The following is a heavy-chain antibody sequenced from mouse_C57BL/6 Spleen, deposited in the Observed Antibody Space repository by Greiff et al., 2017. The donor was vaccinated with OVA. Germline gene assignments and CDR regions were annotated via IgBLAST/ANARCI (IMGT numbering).Heavy chain of an antibody. V-gene: IGHV14-3*01. D-gene: IGHD2-4*01. CDR2: IDPANGNT. CDR3: AVYYDYDGHFAY. J-gene: IGHJ3*01. CDR1: GFNINNTY. Sequence: EVKLVESVAELVRPGASVKLSCTASGFNINNTYMHWVKQRPEQGLEWIGRIDPANGNTNYAPKFQGKATITADTSSNTAYLQLSSLTSEDTAIYYCAVYYDYDGHFAYWGQGTLVTVSA.